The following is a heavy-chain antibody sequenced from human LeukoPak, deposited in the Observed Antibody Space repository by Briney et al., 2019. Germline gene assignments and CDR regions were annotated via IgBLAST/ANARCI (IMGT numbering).Heavy chain of an antibody. CDR1: GYTLTELS. J-gene: IGHJ4*02. Sequence: ASVKVSCKVSGYTLTELSMHWVRQAPGKGLERMGGFDPEDGETIYAQKFQGRVTMTEDTSTDTAYMELSSLRSEDTAVYYCATGLRGGSYFYYFDYWGQGTLVTVSS. V-gene: IGHV1-24*01. D-gene: IGHD1-26*01. CDR3: ATGLRGGSYFYYFDY. CDR2: FDPEDGET.